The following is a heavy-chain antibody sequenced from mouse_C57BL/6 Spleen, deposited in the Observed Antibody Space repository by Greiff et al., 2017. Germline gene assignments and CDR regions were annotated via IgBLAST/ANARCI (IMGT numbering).Heavy chain of an antibody. CDR1: GFTFSSYT. D-gene: IGHD1-1*01. V-gene: IGHV5-9*01. CDR3: ARRGDYYGSSYGFDY. CDR2: ISGGGGNT. Sequence: DVMLVESGGGLVKPGGSLKLSCAASGFTFSSYTMSWVRQTPEKRLEWVATISGGGGNTYYPDSVKGRFTISRDNAKNTLYLQMSSLRSEDTALYYCARRGDYYGSSYGFDYWGQGTTLTVSS. J-gene: IGHJ2*01.